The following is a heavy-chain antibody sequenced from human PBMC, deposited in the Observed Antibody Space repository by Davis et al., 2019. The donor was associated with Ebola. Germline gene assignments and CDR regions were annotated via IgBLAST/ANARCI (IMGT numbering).Heavy chain of an antibody. CDR3: AKDYCTSTSCYNYMDV. J-gene: IGHJ6*03. D-gene: IGHD2-2*02. Sequence: PGGSLRLSCAASGFSVSGNYMNWVRQAPGKGLEWVSLISGSGSTYYADSVKGRFTISRDNSKNALFLQMNSLRAEDTAVYYCAKDYCTSTSCYNYMDVWGKGTTVIVSS. CDR2: ISGSGST. V-gene: IGHV3-53*01. CDR1: GFSVSGNY.